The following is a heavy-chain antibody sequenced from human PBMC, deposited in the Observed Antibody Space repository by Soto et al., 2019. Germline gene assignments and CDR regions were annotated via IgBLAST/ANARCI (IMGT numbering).Heavy chain of an antibody. V-gene: IGHV4-34*01. CDR3: ARGGRITMIVVVTQPLDY. CDR2: INHSGST. CDR1: GGSFSGYY. D-gene: IGHD3-22*01. Sequence: SETLSLTCAVYGGSFSGYYWSWIRQPPGKGLEWIGEINHSGSTNYNPSLKSRVTISVDTSKNQFSLKLSSVTAADTAVYYCARGGRITMIVVVTQPLDYWGQGTLVTVSS. J-gene: IGHJ4*02.